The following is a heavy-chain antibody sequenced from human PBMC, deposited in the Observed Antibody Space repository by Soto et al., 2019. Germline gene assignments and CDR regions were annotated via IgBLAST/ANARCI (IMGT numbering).Heavy chain of an antibody. J-gene: IGHJ3*01. CDR2: FDPEDGET. CDR3: ATVTGTTPGMYAFDV. V-gene: IGHV1-24*01. D-gene: IGHD1-1*01. CDR1: GYTLTELS. Sequence: GASVKVSCKVSGYTLTELSMHWVRQAPGKGLERMGGFDPEDGETIYAQKFQGRDTMTEDTSTDTAYMELSSLRSEDTTVYYCATVTGTTPGMYAFDVGGQGTMVTV.